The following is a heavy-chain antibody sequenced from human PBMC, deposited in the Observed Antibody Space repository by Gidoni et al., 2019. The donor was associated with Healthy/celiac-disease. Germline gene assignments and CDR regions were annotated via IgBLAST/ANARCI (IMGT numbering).Heavy chain of an antibody. Sequence: QVQLVESGGGVVQPGRSLRLSCAASGFTFRSYGMHWVRQAPGKGLEWVAVISYDGSNKYYADSVKGRFTISRDNSKNTLYLQMNSLRAEDTAVYYCAKDAIVVVPAAIPWFDPWGQGTLVTVSS. J-gene: IGHJ5*02. CDR2: ISYDGSNK. CDR1: GFTFRSYG. D-gene: IGHD2-2*01. V-gene: IGHV3-30*18. CDR3: AKDAIVVVPAAIPWFDP.